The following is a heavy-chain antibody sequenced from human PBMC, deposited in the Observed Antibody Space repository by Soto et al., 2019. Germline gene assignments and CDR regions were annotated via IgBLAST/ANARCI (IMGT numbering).Heavy chain of an antibody. V-gene: IGHV1-46*01. CDR2: INPSGGST. J-gene: IGHJ4*02. D-gene: IGHD3-16*01. CDR1: GYTFTSYY. Sequence: QVQLVQSGAEVKKPGASVKVSCKASGYTFTSYYMHWVRQDPGQGLEWMGIINPSGGSTSYAQKFQGRVTMTRDTSTSTVYVELSSLRSEDTAVYYCARGAYAGCLAYWGQGTLVTVSS. CDR3: ARGAYAGCLAY.